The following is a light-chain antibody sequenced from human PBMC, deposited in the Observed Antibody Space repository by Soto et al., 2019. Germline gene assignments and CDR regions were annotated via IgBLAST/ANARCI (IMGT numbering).Light chain of an antibody. V-gene: IGLV6-57*04. CDR2: EDN. Sequence: FMLTQPHSVSESPGKTVTISCTRSSGGIASNYVQWYQQRPGSAPTTVIYEDNQRPSGVPDRFSGSIDSSSNSASLTISGLKTEDEADYYCQSYDSSNVVFGGGTKVTVL. CDR1: SGGIASNY. CDR3: QSYDSSNVV. J-gene: IGLJ2*01.